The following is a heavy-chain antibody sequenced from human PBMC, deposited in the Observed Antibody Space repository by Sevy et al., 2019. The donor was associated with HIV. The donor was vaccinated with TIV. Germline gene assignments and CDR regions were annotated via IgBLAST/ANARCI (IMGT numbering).Heavy chain of an antibody. CDR3: STDDLISY. CDR1: GFDFPNAW. J-gene: IGHJ4*02. CDR2: IKSITDGGAA. D-gene: IGHD3-3*02. V-gene: IGHV3-15*07. Sequence: GGSLRLSCTASGFDFPNAWRNWIRQVPGKGLEWVGHIKSITDGGAADYAAPVKGRFTISRHDSKNTLYLQMNSLKAEDTAVYYCSTDDLISYWGRGTLVTVSS.